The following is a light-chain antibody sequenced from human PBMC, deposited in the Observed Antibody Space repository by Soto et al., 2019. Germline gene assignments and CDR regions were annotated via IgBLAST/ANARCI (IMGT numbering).Light chain of an antibody. Sequence: QSVLTQPPSVSGAPGQRVTISCTGTSSDIGTGFHVHWYQQHPGAAPKLLIYANTNRPSGVPARFSASKSGTSASLAITGLQAEDEADYYCQAQDSRLSALYVFGTGTKVTVL. CDR1: SSDIGTGFH. J-gene: IGLJ1*01. V-gene: IGLV1-40*01. CDR2: ANT. CDR3: QAQDSRLSALYV.